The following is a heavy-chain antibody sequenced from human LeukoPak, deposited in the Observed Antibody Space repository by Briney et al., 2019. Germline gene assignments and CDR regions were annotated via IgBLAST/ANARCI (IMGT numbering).Heavy chain of an antibody. V-gene: IGHV3-33*01. CDR1: GFTFSSYG. CDR3: ARAARALSDY. CDR2: IWYDGSNK. Sequence: ARSLRLSCAASGFTFSSYGMHWVRQAPGKGLEWVAVIWYDGSNKYYADSVKGRFTISRDNSKNTLCLQMNSLRAEDTAVYYCARAARALSDYWGQGTLVTVSS. J-gene: IGHJ4*02. D-gene: IGHD6-6*01.